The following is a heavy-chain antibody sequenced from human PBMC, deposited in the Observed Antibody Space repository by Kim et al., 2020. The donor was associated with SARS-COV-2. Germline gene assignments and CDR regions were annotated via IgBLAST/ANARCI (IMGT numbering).Heavy chain of an antibody. V-gene: IGHV1-69*05. CDR2: A. Sequence: ANYAQQFQGRVTVTKDESTSTAYMELSSLRSEDTAVYHCARGKGTIMFDPWGQGTLVTVSS. J-gene: IGHJ5*02. D-gene: IGHD3-10*01. CDR3: ARGKGTIMFDP.